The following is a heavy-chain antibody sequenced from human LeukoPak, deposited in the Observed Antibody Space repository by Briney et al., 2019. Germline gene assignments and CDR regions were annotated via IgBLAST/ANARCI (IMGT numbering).Heavy chain of an antibody. J-gene: IGHJ5*02. V-gene: IGHV4-34*01. CDR2: INHSGST. CDR3: ARWQKRWFDP. Sequence: SWVRQAPGKGLEWIGEINHSGSTNYSPSLKSRVTISVDTSKNQFSLKLSSVTAADTAVYYCARWQKRWFDPWGQGTLVTVSS.